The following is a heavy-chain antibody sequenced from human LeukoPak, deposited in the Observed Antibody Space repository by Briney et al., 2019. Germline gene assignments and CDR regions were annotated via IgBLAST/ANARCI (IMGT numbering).Heavy chain of an antibody. Sequence: GSLRLSCAASGFTFSSYWMSWVRQAPGKGLEWVANIKQDGSEKYYVDSVEGRFTISRDNAKNSLYLQMNSLRAEDTAVYYCASGGVRYFDWLSAPDYWGQGTLVTVSS. CDR3: ASGGVRYFDWLSAPDY. CDR2: IKQDGSEK. D-gene: IGHD3-9*01. CDR1: GFTFSSYW. J-gene: IGHJ4*02. V-gene: IGHV3-7*01.